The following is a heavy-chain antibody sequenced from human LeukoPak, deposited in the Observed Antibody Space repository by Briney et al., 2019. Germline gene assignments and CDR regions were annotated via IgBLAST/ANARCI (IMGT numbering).Heavy chain of an antibody. CDR2: IGSQPNSYTT. CDR1: GFTFSGSS. CDR3: AKDLSWQLVNYFDY. J-gene: IGHJ4*02. D-gene: IGHD6-6*01. Sequence: GGSLRLSCAASGFTFSGSSLHWIRQASGKGLEWVGRIGSQPNSYTTPYAASVKGRFTISRDNSKNTLYLQMNSLRAEDTAVYYCAKDLSWQLVNYFDYWGQGTLVTVSS. V-gene: IGHV3-73*01.